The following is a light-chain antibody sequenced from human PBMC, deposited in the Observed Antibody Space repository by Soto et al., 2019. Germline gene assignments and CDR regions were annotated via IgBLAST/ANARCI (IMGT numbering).Light chain of an antibody. Sequence: QTVVTQEPSLSVSPGGTVTLTCGASTGAVTSGHYPFWFQQKPGQAPRTLIYDINNKHSWTPARFSGSLLGGKAALTLSGAQPEDEADYYCLLPYRGARVFGGGTKLTVL. J-gene: IGLJ2*01. CDR2: DIN. V-gene: IGLV7-46*01. CDR1: TGAVTSGHY. CDR3: LLPYRGARV.